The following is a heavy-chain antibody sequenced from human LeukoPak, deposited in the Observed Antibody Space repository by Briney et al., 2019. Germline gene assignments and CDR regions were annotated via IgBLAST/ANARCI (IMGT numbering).Heavy chain of an antibody. V-gene: IGHV1-69*13. CDR2: IIPIFGTA. D-gene: IGHD6-13*01. J-gene: IGHJ4*02. CDR1: GGTFSSYA. Sequence: SVKVSCKASGGTFSSYAISWVRQAPGQGLEWMGGIIPIFGTANYAQKLQGRVTITADESTSTAYMELSSLRSEDTAVYYCAREIAVIAAAGTFDYWGQGTLVTVSS. CDR3: AREIAVIAAAGTFDY.